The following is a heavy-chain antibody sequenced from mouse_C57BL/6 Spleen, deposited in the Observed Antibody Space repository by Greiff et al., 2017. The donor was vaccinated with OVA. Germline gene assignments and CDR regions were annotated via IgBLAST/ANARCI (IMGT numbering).Heavy chain of an antibody. V-gene: IGHV1-69*01. CDR1: GYTFTSYW. CDR2: IDPSDSYT. D-gene: IGHD1-1*01. Sequence: VQLQQPGAELVMPGASVKLSCKASGYTFTSYWMHWVKQRPGQGLEWIGEIDPSDSYTNYNQKFKGKSTLTVDKSSSTAYMQLSSLTSEDSAVYYCARHGSSFDYWGQGTTLTVSS. CDR3: ARHGSSFDY. J-gene: IGHJ2*01.